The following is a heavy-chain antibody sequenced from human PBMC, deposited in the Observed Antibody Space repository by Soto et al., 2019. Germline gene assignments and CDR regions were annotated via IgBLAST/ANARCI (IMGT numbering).Heavy chain of an antibody. CDR2: IYYSGST. CDR3: AREIYSSSGGRYYYGMDV. CDR1: GGSISSYY. D-gene: IGHD6-13*01. J-gene: IGHJ6*02. V-gene: IGHV4-59*01. Sequence: PSETLSLTCTVSGGSISSYYWSWIRQPPGKGLEWIGYIYYSGSTNYNPSLKSRVTISVDTSKNQFSLKLSSVTAADTAVYYCAREIYSSSGGRYYYGMDVWGQGNTVTV.